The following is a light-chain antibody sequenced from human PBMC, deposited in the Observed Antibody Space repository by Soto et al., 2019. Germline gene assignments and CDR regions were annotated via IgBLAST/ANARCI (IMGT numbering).Light chain of an antibody. Sequence: IVLTQSPGTLSLSPGERVTLSCRASQSLTSSYVAWYQQKSGQAPTLLIYDASSRAAGIPDRFSGSGSGTDFTLTISRLEPEDCALYYCQQYFTSPWTFGQGTNVEIK. V-gene: IGKV3-20*01. CDR2: DAS. CDR1: QSLTSSY. CDR3: QQYFTSPWT. J-gene: IGKJ1*01.